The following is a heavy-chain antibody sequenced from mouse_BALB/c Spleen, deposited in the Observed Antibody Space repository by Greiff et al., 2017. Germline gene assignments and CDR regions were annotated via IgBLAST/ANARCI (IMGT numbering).Heavy chain of an antibody. CDR1: GYTFTSYW. V-gene: IGHV1-69*02. D-gene: IGHD1-1*01. CDR3: ASFYYGSSDAAY. J-gene: IGHJ3*01. Sequence: VQLQQPGAELVKPGASVKLSCKASGYTFTSYWMHWVKQRPGQGLEWIGEIDPSDSYTNYNQKFKGKATLTVDKSSSTAYMQLSSLTSEDSAVYYCASFYYGSSDAAYWGQGTLVTVSA. CDR2: IDPSDSYT.